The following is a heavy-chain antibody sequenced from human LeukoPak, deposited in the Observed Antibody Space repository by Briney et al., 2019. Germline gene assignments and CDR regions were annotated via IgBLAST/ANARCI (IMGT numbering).Heavy chain of an antibody. CDR1: GFTFSDYY. V-gene: IGHV3-11*04. CDR3: AKRGSRFRGYYYYMDV. D-gene: IGHD3-10*01. Sequence: GGSLRLSCAASGFTFSDYYMSWIRQAPGKGLEWVSYITNSGSTIYYADSVKGRFTISRDTAKNSLYLQMNSLRAEDTAVYYCAKRGSRFRGYYYYMDVWGKGTTVTVSS. J-gene: IGHJ6*03. CDR2: ITNSGSTI.